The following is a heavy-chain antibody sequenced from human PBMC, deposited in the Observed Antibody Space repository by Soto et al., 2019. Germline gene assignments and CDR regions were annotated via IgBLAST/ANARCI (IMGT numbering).Heavy chain of an antibody. CDR2: IYYSGST. V-gene: IGHV4-30-4*02. J-gene: IGHJ4*02. CDR1: AGNSISDQGY. Sequence: TDTVWAGNSISDQGYCSWIRKTPGKGLEWIGYIYYSGSTYYNPSLKSSVTRWVDTSKHLFSLKRSYVPAADTVVYYWARGLQRVAYWGQGTLVTVSS. D-gene: IGHD5-12*01. CDR3: ARGLQRVAY.